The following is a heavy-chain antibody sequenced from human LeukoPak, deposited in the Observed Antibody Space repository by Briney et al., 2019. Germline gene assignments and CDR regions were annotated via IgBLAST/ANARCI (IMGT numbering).Heavy chain of an antibody. CDR2: INSDGSST. D-gene: IGHD3-22*01. CDR1: GFTFSSYW. J-gene: IGHJ6*02. V-gene: IGHV3-74*01. Sequence: GGSLRLSCAASGFTFSSYWMHWVRQAPGKGLVWVSRINSDGSSTNYADSVKGRFTSSRGNAKHTLSLQMDSLRAEDTAVYYCARAQYYDSTTAGGMDVWGQGTTVTVSS. CDR3: ARAQYYDSTTAGGMDV.